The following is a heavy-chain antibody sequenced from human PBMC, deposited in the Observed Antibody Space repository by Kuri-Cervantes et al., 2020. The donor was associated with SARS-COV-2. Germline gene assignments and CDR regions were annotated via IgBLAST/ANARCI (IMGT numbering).Heavy chain of an antibody. V-gene: IGHV3-23*01. CDR1: GFTFSSYA. CDR3: AKDHGYSSSWPIDY. D-gene: IGHD6-13*01. J-gene: IGHJ4*02. Sequence: GGSLRLSCAASGFTFSSYAMSWVRQAPGKGLEWVSAISGSGGSTYYADSVKGRFTISRDNSKNTLYLQMNSLRAEDTAAYYCAKDHGYSSSWPIDYWGQGTLVTVSS. CDR2: ISGSGGST.